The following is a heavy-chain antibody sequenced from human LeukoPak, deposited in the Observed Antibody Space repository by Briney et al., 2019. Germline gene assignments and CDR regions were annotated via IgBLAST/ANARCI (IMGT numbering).Heavy chain of an antibody. V-gene: IGHV1-2*02. CDR3: ARALNRVDGYYIN. CDR1: GYTLTGYY. Sequence: GASVKVSCKASGYTLTGYYMHWVRQAPGQGLEWMGWINPNSGGTNYAQKFQGRVTMTRDTSISTAYMELSRLRSDDTAVYYCARALNRVDGYYINWGQGTLVTVSS. J-gene: IGHJ4*02. D-gene: IGHD1-26*01. CDR2: INPNSGGT.